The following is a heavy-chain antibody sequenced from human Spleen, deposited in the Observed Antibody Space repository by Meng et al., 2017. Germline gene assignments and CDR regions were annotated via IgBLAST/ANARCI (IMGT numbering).Heavy chain of an antibody. CDR2: VNPNTGAT. V-gene: IGHV1-2*02. D-gene: IGHD3-9*01. J-gene: IGHJ4*02. Sequence: QVQLVQSGAEVKKPGASAKVSCKASGDTLTGYYMHWVRQAPGQGLEWMGWVNPNTGATNYAQSFKGRVTMSRDTSISTGYMDLSRLRSDDTAVHYCARGNWFYFDYWGQGTLVTVSS. CDR3: ARGNWFYFDY. CDR1: GDTLTGYY.